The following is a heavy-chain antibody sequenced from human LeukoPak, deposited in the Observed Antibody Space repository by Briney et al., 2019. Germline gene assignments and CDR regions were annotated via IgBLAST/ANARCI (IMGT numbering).Heavy chain of an antibody. Sequence: PSETLSLTCTVSGGSISSYYWSWIRQPPGKGLEWIGYIYYSGSTNYNPSLKSRVTISVDTSKNQFSLKLSSVTAADTAVYYCARLGIAVAGSGDFDYWGQGTLVTVSS. D-gene: IGHD6-19*01. CDR1: GGSISSYY. CDR3: ARLGIAVAGSGDFDY. J-gene: IGHJ4*02. V-gene: IGHV4-59*08. CDR2: IYYSGST.